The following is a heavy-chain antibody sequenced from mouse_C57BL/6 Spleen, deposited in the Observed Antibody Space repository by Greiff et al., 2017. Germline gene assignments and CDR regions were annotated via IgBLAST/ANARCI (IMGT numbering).Heavy chain of an antibody. CDR2: ISSGSSTI. D-gene: IGHD2-1*01. V-gene: IGHV5-17*01. CDR1: GFTFSDYG. J-gene: IGHJ4*01. Sequence: DVHLVESGGGLVKPGGSLKLSCAASGFTFSDYGMHWVRQAPEKGLEWVAYISSGSSTIYYADTVKGRFTISRDNSKNTLFLQMPSLRSEDTAMYYCAREDLLGYAMDYWGQGTSVTVSS. CDR3: AREDLLGYAMDY.